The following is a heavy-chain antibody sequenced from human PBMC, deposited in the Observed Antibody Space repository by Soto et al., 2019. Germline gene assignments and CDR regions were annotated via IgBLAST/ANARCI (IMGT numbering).Heavy chain of an antibody. CDR1: GYSFTSYW. V-gene: IGHV5-51*01. CDR3: ARQPVDYYDSSGYYNYFDP. J-gene: IGHJ5*02. CDR2: IYPGDSDT. D-gene: IGHD3-22*01. Sequence: GESLKISCKGSGYSFTSYWIGWVRQMPGKGLEWKGIIYPGDSDTRYSPSFQGQVTISADKSISTAYLQWSSLKASDTAMYYCARQPVDYYDSSGYYNYFDPWGQGTLVTVSS.